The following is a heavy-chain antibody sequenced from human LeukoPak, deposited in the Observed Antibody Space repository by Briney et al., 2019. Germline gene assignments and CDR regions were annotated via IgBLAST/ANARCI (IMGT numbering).Heavy chain of an antibody. J-gene: IGHJ6*02. CDR2: ISAYNGNT. CDR1: GYTFTSYG. CDR3: ARIQGASGLYYYYYYGMDV. Sequence: ASVKVSCKASGYTFTSYGISWVRQAPGQGLEWMGWISAYNGNTNYAQKLQGRVTITRDTSASTAYMELSSLRSEDTAVYYCARIQGASGLYYYYYYGMDVWGQGTTVTVSS. V-gene: IGHV1-18*01. D-gene: IGHD1-1*01.